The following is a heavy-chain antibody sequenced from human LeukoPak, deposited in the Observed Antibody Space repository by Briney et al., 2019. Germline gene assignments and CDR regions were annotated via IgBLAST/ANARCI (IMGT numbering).Heavy chain of an antibody. D-gene: IGHD3-3*01. J-gene: IGHJ4*02. CDR2: IYYSGST. V-gene: IGHV4-39*01. CDR1: GGSISSSSYY. CDR3: ARLTTIIDFDY. Sequence: SETLSLTCTVSGGSISSSSYYWGWIRQPPGKGLEGIGSIYYSGSTYYNPSPTSRVTIPVDTSKNQFSLKLSSVTAADTAVYYCARLTTIIDFDYWGQGTLVTVSS.